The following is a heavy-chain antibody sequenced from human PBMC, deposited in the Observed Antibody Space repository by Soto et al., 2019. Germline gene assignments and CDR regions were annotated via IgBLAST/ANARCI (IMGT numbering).Heavy chain of an antibody. CDR2: IYHSGST. V-gene: IGHV4-30-2*01. Sequence: VSLTCAVSGGSISSGGYSWSWIRQPPGKGLEWIGYIYHSGSTYYNPSLKSRVTISVDRSKNQFSLKLSSVTAADTAVYYCARGGKDDYGIDVWGQGTTVTV. J-gene: IGHJ6*02. CDR1: GGSISSGGYS. CDR3: ARGGKDDYGIDV.